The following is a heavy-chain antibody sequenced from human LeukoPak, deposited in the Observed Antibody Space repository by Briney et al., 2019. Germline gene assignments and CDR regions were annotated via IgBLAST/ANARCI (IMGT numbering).Heavy chain of an antibody. CDR1: GDSVSSNSAA. CDR3: ARGYGYYFDY. V-gene: IGHV6-1*01. D-gene: IGHD5-18*01. Sequence: SQTLSLTCAISGDSVSSNSAAWNWISQSPARGLEWLGRTYYRSKWYNDYAVSVKSRITINPDTSENLYSLRLNSVAPEDTAVYYCARGYGYYFDYWGQGTLVTVSS. CDR2: TYYRSKWYN. J-gene: IGHJ4*02.